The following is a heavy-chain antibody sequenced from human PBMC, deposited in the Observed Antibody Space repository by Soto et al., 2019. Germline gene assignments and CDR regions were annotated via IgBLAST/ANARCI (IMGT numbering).Heavy chain of an antibody. Sequence: QVQLVESGGGVVQPGRSLRLSCAASGFTFSSYGMHWVRQAPGKGLEWVAVIWFDGSTKYYADSVKGRFTISRDNSKNTLYLQMNSLRAEDTAVYYCARAADRCFGELLNWGQGTLVTVSS. D-gene: IGHD3-10*01. V-gene: IGHV3-33*01. J-gene: IGHJ4*02. CDR2: IWFDGSTK. CDR3: ARAADRCFGELLN. CDR1: GFTFSSYG.